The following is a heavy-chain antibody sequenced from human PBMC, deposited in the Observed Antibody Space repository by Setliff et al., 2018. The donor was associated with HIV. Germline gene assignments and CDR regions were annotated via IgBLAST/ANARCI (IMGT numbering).Heavy chain of an antibody. Sequence: GASVKVSCKASGGTFSSYAISWVRQTPGQGLEWMGGIIPIFGAPHYAQKFQDRVTITTDESTSTAYMEVSSLRSEDTAVYYCIRDPYYDDSAPIWGQGTPVTVSS. D-gene: IGHD3-22*01. CDR1: GGTFSSYA. V-gene: IGHV1-69*05. J-gene: IGHJ4*02. CDR2: IIPIFGAP. CDR3: IRDPYYDDSAPI.